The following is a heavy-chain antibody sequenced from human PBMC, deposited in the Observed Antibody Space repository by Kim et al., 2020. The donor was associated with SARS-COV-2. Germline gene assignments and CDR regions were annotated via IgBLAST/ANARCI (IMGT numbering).Heavy chain of an antibody. CDR3: ASPSARSIGTQGWEIHY. CDR1: GGSISSSNYY. Sequence: SETLSLTCTVSGGSISSSNYYWGWIRQPPGKGLEWIGSIYYTGSTYYNPSLKSRVTISLDTSKNQFSLKLTSVTAADTAVYYCASPSARSIGTQGWEIHYWGQGTLVTVSS. CDR2: IYYTGST. V-gene: IGHV4-39*01. D-gene: IGHD1-7*01. J-gene: IGHJ4*02.